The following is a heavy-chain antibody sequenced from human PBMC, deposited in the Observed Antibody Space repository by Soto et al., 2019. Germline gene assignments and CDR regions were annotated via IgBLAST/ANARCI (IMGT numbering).Heavy chain of an antibody. V-gene: IGHV3-74*01. CDR2: INGDGSIT. D-gene: IGHD3-10*01. Sequence: GGSLRLSCAASGFTFSSYWMHWVRQAPGKGLVWVSRINGDGSITGYADSVKGRFTISRDNAKNTVYLQMNSLRAEDTAVYYCARSGSGSYPNFDYWGQGTLVTVSS. CDR3: ARSGSGSYPNFDY. CDR1: GFTFSSYW. J-gene: IGHJ4*02.